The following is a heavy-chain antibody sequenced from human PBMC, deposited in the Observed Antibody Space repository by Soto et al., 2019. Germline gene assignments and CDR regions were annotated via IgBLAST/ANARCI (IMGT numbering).Heavy chain of an antibody. V-gene: IGHV4-31*03. CDR3: ARDGGGYCSSTSCYGLDS. D-gene: IGHD2-2*01. J-gene: IGHJ4*02. Sequence: QVQLQESGPGLVKPSQTLSLTCTVSGGSISSGGYYWSWIRQHPGKGLEWIGDIYYSGSTYYNPHLKSRVTIAVDTSKNQFSLKLSSVTAADTAVYYCARDGGGYCSSTSCYGLDSWGQGTLVTVSS. CDR2: IYYSGST. CDR1: GGSISSGGYY.